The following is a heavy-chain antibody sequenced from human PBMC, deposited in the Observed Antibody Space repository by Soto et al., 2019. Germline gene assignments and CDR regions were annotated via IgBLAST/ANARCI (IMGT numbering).Heavy chain of an antibody. CDR1: GGPISSYY. Sequence: SETLSLTCTVSGGPISSYYWSWIRQPAGKGLEWIGRIYTSGSTNYNPSLKSRVTMSVDTSKNQFSLKLSSVTAADTAVYYCARGYDYDSSGYYQYYFDYWGQGTMVTVSS. CDR3: ARGYDYDSSGYYQYYFDY. V-gene: IGHV4-4*07. D-gene: IGHD3-22*01. CDR2: IYTSGST. J-gene: IGHJ4*02.